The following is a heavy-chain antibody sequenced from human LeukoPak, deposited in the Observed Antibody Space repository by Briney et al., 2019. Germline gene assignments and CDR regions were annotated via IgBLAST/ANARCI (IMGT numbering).Heavy chain of an antibody. CDR3: AGGKGWDITSNAFDI. CDR2: IIPILGIA. D-gene: IGHD2-15*01. J-gene: IGHJ3*02. V-gene: IGHV1-69*04. CDR1: GGTFSSYA. Sequence: SVKVSCKASGGTFSSYAISWVRQAPGQGLEWMGRIIPILGIANYAQKFQGRVTITADKSTSTAYMELSSLRSEDTAVYYCAGGKGWDITSNAFDIWGQGTMVTVSS.